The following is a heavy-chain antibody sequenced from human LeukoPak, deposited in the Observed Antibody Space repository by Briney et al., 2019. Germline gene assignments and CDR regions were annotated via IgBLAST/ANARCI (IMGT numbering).Heavy chain of an antibody. Sequence: GGSLRLSCAASGFTFSSYGMHWVRQAPGKGLEWAAVISYDGSNKYYADSVKGRFTISRDNSKNTLYLQMNSLRAEDTAVYYCAKDRIVYGYYGMDVWGQGTTVTVSS. CDR3: AKDRIVYGYYGMDV. CDR1: GFTFSSYG. J-gene: IGHJ6*02. D-gene: IGHD2-15*01. V-gene: IGHV3-30*18. CDR2: ISYDGSNK.